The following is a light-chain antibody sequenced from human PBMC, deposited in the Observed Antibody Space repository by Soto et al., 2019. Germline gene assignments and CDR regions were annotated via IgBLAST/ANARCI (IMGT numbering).Light chain of an antibody. J-gene: IGLJ1*01. CDR3: CSYAGSSTFSYV. V-gene: IGLV2-23*02. CDR2: DVS. Sequence: QSALTQPASVSGSPGQSITISCTGTSSDVGTYNLVSWYQQHPGKAPKLIIYDVSRRPSGVSNRFSGSKSGNTASLTISGSQAEDEADYYCCSYAGSSTFSYVFGTGTQLTVL. CDR1: SSDVGTYNL.